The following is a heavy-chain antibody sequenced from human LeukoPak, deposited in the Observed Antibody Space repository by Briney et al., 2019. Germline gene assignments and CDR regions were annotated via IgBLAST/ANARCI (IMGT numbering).Heavy chain of an antibody. CDR1: GGSFSGYY. CDR2: INHSGST. V-gene: IGHV4-34*01. J-gene: IGHJ4*02. CDR3: AGRESDGSGSRTFDY. Sequence: SETLSLTSAVYGGSFSGYYWSWIRQPPGKGLEWNGEINHSGSTNYNPSLKSRVTISVDTSKNQFSLKLSSVTAADTAVYYCAGRESDGSGSRTFDYWGQGTLVTVSS. D-gene: IGHD3-10*01.